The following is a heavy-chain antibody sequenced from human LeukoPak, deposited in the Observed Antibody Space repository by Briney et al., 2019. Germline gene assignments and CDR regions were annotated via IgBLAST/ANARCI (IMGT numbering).Heavy chain of an antibody. CDR3: AKDLRTYYYYGMDV. V-gene: IGHV3-9*01. CDR1: GFTFDDYA. Sequence: GGSLRLSCAASGFTFDDYAMHWVRQAPAKGLEWVSGISWNSGSIGYADSVKGRFTISRDNAKNSLYLQMNSLRAEDTALYYCAKDLRTYYYYGMDVWGQGTTVAVSS. J-gene: IGHJ6*02. CDR2: ISWNSGSI.